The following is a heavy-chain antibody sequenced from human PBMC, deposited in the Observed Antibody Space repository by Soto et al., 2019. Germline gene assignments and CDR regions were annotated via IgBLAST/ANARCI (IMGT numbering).Heavy chain of an antibody. CDR1: GGSFSGYC. V-gene: IGHV4-34*01. CDR2: ISHSGST. J-gene: IGHJ4*02. CDR3: ASGYGRILAY. D-gene: IGHD3-10*01. Sequence: SGTLALTCAIYGGSFSGYCWSGLRQPPGKGLEWIGEISHSGSTNYNPSLKSRVTISADTSKNQFSLKLSSVTAADTAVYYCASGYGRILAYSGQGTLVPVSS.